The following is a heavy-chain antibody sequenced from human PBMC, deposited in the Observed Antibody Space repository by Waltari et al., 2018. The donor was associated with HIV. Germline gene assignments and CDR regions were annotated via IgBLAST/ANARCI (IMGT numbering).Heavy chain of an antibody. V-gene: IGHV4-34*01. D-gene: IGHD3-10*01. Sequence: QVQLQQWGAGLLKPSEPLSLTCSVYGGSFTNFYWTWIRQTPDEGLQWFGEINHGGDTNVNPSLKSRVIMSIDTSKYEISLNLTSVSVADTALYFCARRGSSASPLTLWGRGSRVTVSS. J-gene: IGHJ4*02. CDR1: GGSFTNFY. CDR2: INHGGDT. CDR3: ARRGSSASPLTL.